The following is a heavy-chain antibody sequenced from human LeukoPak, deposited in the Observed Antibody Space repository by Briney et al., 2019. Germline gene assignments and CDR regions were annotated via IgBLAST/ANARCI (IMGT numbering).Heavy chain of an antibody. J-gene: IGHJ5*02. D-gene: IGHD6-13*01. Sequence: GGSLRLSCAASGFTFSSYSMNWVRQAPGKGLEWGSVIYSGGNTYYADSVKGRFTISRDNSKNTLYLQMESLRGEDTAVYYCARETYSDYSSIWYRWFDPWGQGTLVTVSS. CDR2: IYSGGNT. CDR1: GFTFSSYS. V-gene: IGHV3-66*01. CDR3: ARETYSDYSSIWYRWFDP.